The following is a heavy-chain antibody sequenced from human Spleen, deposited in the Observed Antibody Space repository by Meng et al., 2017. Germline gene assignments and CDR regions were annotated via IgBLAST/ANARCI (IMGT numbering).Heavy chain of an antibody. CDR2: ITPFNGNT. D-gene: IGHD6-13*01. CDR3: VRDEDISAAGKLFGDY. V-gene: IGHV1-45*02. Sequence: SVKVSCKASGYTFTYRYLHWVRQAPGQALEWMGWITPFNGNTNYAQKFQDRVTITRDRSMSTAYMELSSLRSEDTAMYYCVRDEDISAAGKLFGDYWGQGTLVTVSS. CDR1: GYTFTYRY. J-gene: IGHJ4*02.